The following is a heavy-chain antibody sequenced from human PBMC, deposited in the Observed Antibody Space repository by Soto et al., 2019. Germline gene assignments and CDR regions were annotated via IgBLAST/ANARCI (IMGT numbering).Heavy chain of an antibody. CDR1: GYSFTSYW. CDR2: IDPSDSYT. D-gene: IGHD6-13*01. CDR3: ASGSKYSSSRRGGSYYYYGMDV. Sequence: GESLKISCKGSGYSFTSYWISWVRQMPGKGLEWMGRIDPSDSYTNYSPSFQGHVTISADKSISTAYLQWSSLKASDTAMYYCASGSKYSSSRRGGSYYYYGMDVWGQGTTVTVSS. V-gene: IGHV5-10-1*01. J-gene: IGHJ6*02.